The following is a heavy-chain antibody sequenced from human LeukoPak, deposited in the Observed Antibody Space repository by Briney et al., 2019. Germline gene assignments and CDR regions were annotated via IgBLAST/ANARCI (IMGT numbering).Heavy chain of an antibody. CDR3: AKQEAKIVVVTVVDY. J-gene: IGHJ4*02. CDR1: GFTFSSYW. CDR2: INSDGSST. V-gene: IGHV3-74*01. D-gene: IGHD2-21*02. Sequence: GGSLRLSCAASGFTFSSYWMHWVRQAPGKGLVWVSRINSDGSSTSYADSVKGRFTISRDNSKNTLYLQMNSLRAEDTAVYYCAKQEAKIVVVTVVDYWGQGTLVTVSS.